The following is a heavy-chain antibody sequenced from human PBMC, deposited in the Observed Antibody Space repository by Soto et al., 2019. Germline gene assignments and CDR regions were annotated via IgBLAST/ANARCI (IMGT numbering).Heavy chain of an antibody. CDR2: IYHSGSS. CDR1: GDSMSSRGYY. J-gene: IGHJ4*02. CDR3: ASQVGNCISTSCYVNY. Sequence: SETLSLPCTVSGDSMSSRGYYWGWIRQPPGKGLEWIGSIYHSGSSYYNPSLKSRVTISVDMSKSQFSLKLSSVTAADTAVYYCASQVGNCISTSCYVNYWGQGTLVTVS. V-gene: IGHV4-39*01. D-gene: IGHD2-2*01.